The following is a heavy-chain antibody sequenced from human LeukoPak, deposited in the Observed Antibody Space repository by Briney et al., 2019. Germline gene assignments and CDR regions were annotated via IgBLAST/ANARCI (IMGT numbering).Heavy chain of an antibody. CDR1: GGSFSGYY. CDR3: ARLVGPAAMRYYLDY. J-gene: IGHJ4*02. CDR2: INHSGST. V-gene: IGHV4-34*01. Sequence: SETLSLTCAVYGGSFSGYYWSWIRQPPGKGLEWIGEINHSGSTNYNPSLKSRVTISVDTSQNQFSLKLSSVTAADTAVYYCARLVGPAAMRYYLDYWGQGTLVTVSS. D-gene: IGHD2-2*01.